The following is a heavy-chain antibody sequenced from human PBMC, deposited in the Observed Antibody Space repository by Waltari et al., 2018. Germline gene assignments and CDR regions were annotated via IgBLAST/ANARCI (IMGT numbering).Heavy chain of an antibody. V-gene: IGHV1-24*01. CDR1: GYTLAGLS. CDR3: HLTGRNIVLAGGSPSFYSYMDV. D-gene: IGHD2-15*01. CDR2: LDREDGET. J-gene: IGHJ6*03. Sequence: QVQVEQSGSEVKRPGASVRVSCTVPGYTLAGLSIDRVRPVPAKGLEWMGRLDREDGETTYAQHFQGRITVTEDTSTNTAYMGLRTLVSDDTAVYFCHLTGRNIVLAGGSPSFYSYMDVWGRGTTVTVS.